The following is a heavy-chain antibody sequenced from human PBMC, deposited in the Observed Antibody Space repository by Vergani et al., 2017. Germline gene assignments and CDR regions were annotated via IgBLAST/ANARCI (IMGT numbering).Heavy chain of an antibody. J-gene: IGHJ6*03. CDR2: ISSSGSTI. D-gene: IGHD3-9*01. CDR3: ARDWGVRHDDIWTGRRYYMDV. V-gene: IGHV3-11*01. Sequence: VQLLESGGGLVQPGGSLRLSCAASGFTFSDYYMSWIRQAPGKGMELVSYISSSGSTIYYADSVKGRFTISRDNAKNALYLQMNSLRAEDTAVYYCARDWGVRHDDIWTGRRYYMDVWGKGTTVTVSS. CDR1: GFTFSDYY.